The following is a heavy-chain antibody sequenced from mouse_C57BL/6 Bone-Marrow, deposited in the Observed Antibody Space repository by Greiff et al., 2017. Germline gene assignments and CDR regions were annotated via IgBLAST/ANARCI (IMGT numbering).Heavy chain of an antibody. CDR3: AREKGFYYGYDGYAMDY. Sequence: QVQLQQPGAELVKPGASVTLSCKASGYTFTSYWMQWVKQRPGQGLEWIGEIDPSDSYTNYNQKVKGKATLTVDTSSSTAYMQLSSLTSEDSAVYYCAREKGFYYGYDGYAMDYWGQGTSVTVSS. V-gene: IGHV1-50*01. CDR2: IDPSDSYT. D-gene: IGHD2-2*01. CDR1: GYTFTSYW. J-gene: IGHJ4*01.